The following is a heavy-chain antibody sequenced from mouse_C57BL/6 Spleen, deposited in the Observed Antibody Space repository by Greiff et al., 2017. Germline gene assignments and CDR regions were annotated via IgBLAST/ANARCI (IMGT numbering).Heavy chain of an antibody. J-gene: IGHJ2*01. Sequence: EVTLEESGGGLVKPGGSLKLSCAASGFTFSSYTMSWVRQTPEKRLEWVATISGGGGNTYYPDSVKGRFTISRDNAKNTLYLQMSSLRSEDTALYYCARHDAGTSGFDYWGQGTTLTVSS. CDR2: ISGGGGNT. CDR3: ARHDAGTSGFDY. CDR1: GFTFSSYT. V-gene: IGHV5-9*01. D-gene: IGHD4-1*01.